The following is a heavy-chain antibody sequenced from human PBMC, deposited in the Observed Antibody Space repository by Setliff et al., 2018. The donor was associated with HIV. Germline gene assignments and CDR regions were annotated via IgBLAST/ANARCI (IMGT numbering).Heavy chain of an antibody. J-gene: IGHJ3*02. Sequence: SETLSLTCAVYGGSFSGYYWSWIRQPPGKGLEWIGEINHSGSTSYNPSLKSRVAMSVGTSKNQFSLNLSSVTAADTAVYYCARDLKSGSYSPGAFDIWGQGTMVTVSS. D-gene: IGHD3-10*01. CDR2: INHSGST. CDR3: ARDLKSGSYSPGAFDI. CDR1: GGSFSGYY. V-gene: IGHV4-34*01.